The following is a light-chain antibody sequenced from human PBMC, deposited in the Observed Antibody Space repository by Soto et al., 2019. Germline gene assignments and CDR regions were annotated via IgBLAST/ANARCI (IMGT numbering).Light chain of an antibody. J-gene: IGKJ2*01. CDR1: QSITSC. Sequence: DIQMTQSPSTLSASAVDRVTITCRASQSITSCLAWYQQKPGKAPNLLIYDVSTLESGVPSRFSGSGSGTEYTLTISSLHPDDSATYYCQQYNSYPYTFGQGTKLQIK. CDR3: QQYNSYPYT. V-gene: IGKV1-5*01. CDR2: DVS.